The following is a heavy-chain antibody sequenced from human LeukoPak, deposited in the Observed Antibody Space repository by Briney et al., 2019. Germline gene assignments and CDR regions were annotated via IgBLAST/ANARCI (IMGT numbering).Heavy chain of an antibody. CDR3: ARVPRGSGSYYLYYYYYMDV. J-gene: IGHJ6*03. CDR1: GFTFSSYS. D-gene: IGHD3-10*01. CDR2: ISSSSSTI. V-gene: IGHV3-48*01. Sequence: GGSLRLSCAASGFTFSSYSMNWVRQAPGKGLEWLSYISSSSSTIYYADSVKGRFTISRDNAKNSLYLQMNSLRAEDTAVYYCARVPRGSGSYYLYYYYYMDVWGKGTTVTVSS.